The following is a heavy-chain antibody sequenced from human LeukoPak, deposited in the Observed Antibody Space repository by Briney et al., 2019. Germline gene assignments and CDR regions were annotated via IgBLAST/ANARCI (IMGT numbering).Heavy chain of an antibody. CDR2: ISYDGSNK. J-gene: IGHJ4*02. V-gene: IGHV3-30*18. CDR1: GLTFSSYG. Sequence: PGGSLRLSCAASGLTFSSYGMHWVRQAPGKGLEWVAVISYDGSNKYYADSVKGRFTISRDNSKNTLYLQMNSLRAEDTAVYYCAKYYVGGIDYWGQGTLVTVSS. CDR3: AKYYVGGIDY. D-gene: IGHD2/OR15-2a*01.